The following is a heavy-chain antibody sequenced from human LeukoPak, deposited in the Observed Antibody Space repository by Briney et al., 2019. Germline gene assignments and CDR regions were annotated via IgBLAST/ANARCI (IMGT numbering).Heavy chain of an antibody. CDR3: AREPTRYDILTGYYGWFDP. J-gene: IGHJ5*02. D-gene: IGHD3-9*01. CDR2: ISSSGSTI. Sequence: PGGSLRLSCAASGFTFSSYEMNWVRQAPGKGLEWVSYISSSGSTIYYADSVKGRFTISRDNAKNSLYLQMNSLRAEDTAVYYCAREPTRYDILTGYYGWFDPWGQGTLVTVSS. V-gene: IGHV3-48*03. CDR1: GFTFSSYE.